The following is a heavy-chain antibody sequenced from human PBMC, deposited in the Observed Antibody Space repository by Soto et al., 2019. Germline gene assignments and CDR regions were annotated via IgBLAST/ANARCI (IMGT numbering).Heavy chain of an antibody. Sequence: SETLSLTCTVSGGSVSSGSYYWSWIRQPPGKGLEWIGYIYNSGSTNYNPSLKSRVTISVDTSKNQFSLKLSSVTAADTAVYYCARVNAYYYYYGMDVSGQGTTVTVSS. V-gene: IGHV4-61*01. CDR1: GGSVSSGSYY. J-gene: IGHJ6*02. CDR2: IYNSGST. CDR3: ARVNAYYYYYGMDV.